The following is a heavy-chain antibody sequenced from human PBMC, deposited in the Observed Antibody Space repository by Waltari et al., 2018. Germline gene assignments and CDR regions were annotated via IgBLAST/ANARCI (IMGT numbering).Heavy chain of an antibody. Sequence: QVQLVQSGAEVKKPGSSVKVSCKASGGTFSSYAISWVRQAPGQGLEWMGGSIPSFGTANYAQKFQGRVTITADESTSTAYMELSSLRSEDTAVYYCASPAPYSSGPNVRVFDIWGQGTMVTVSS. D-gene: IGHD6-19*01. J-gene: IGHJ3*02. CDR3: ASPAPYSSGPNVRVFDI. CDR1: GGTFSSYA. V-gene: IGHV1-69*01. CDR2: SIPSFGTA.